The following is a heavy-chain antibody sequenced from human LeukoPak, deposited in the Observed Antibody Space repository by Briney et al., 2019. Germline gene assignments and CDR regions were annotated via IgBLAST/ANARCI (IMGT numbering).Heavy chain of an antibody. D-gene: IGHD2-2*01. CDR2: ISSSGRTI. Sequence: PGRSLRLSCAAPGFTFSDYYMSWVRQAPGKGLEWVSHISSSGRTIYYADSVKGRFTISRDNAKNSLYLQMNSLRAEDTAVYYCARPDCSSTSCYEFDSWGQGTLVTVSS. CDR1: GFTFSDYY. V-gene: IGHV3-11*04. CDR3: ARPDCSSTSCYEFDS. J-gene: IGHJ4*02.